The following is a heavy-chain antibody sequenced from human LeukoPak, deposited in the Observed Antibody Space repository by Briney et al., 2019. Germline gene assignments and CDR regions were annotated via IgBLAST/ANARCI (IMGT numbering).Heavy chain of an antibody. CDR3: ARFCGYDSSGYYREEYYFDY. CDR1: GGSVSSYY. J-gene: IGHJ4*02. CDR2: IYYSGST. Sequence: SETLSLTCTVSGGSVSSYYWSWIRQPPGKGLEWIGYIYYSGSTNYNPSLESRVTISVDTSKNQFSLKLSSVTAADTAVYYRARFCGYDSSGYYREEYYFDYWGQGTLVTVSS. D-gene: IGHD3-22*01. V-gene: IGHV4-59*02.